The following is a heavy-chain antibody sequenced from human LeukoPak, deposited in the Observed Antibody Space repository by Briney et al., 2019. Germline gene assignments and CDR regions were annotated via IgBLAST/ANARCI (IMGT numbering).Heavy chain of an antibody. CDR3: ARPSGYDCCYFDY. V-gene: IGHV5-51*01. D-gene: IGHD5-12*01. Sequence: GESLKISCKGSGYSFTSYWIGWVRQMPGKGLEWMGIIYPGDPDTRYSPSFQGQVTISADKSISTACLQWSSPKASDTAMYYCARPSGYDCCYFDYWGREPWSPSPQ. CDR2: IYPGDPDT. J-gene: IGHJ4*02. CDR1: GYSFTSYW.